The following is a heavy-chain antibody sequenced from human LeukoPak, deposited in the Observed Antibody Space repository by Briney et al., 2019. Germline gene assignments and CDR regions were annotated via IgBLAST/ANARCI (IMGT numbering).Heavy chain of an antibody. V-gene: IGHV1-2*02. D-gene: IGHD3-10*01. CDR3: ARDGMVRGVKTYYYYYMDV. J-gene: IGHJ6*03. CDR1: GYTFTGYY. CDR2: INPNSGGT. Sequence: ASMKVSCKASGYTFTGYYMHWVRQAPGQGLEWMGWINPNSGGTNYAQKFQGRVTMTRDTSISTAYMELSRLRSDDTAVYYCARDGMVRGVKTYYYYYMDVWGKGTTVTVSS.